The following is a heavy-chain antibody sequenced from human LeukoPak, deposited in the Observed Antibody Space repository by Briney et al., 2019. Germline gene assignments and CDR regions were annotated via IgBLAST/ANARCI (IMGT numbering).Heavy chain of an antibody. CDR1: GYTFTGYY. CDR2: INPNSGGT. V-gene: IGHV1-2*06. J-gene: IGHJ4*02. D-gene: IGHD3-9*01. CDR3: ARGGKRYFDWLSI. Sequence: ASVKVSCKASGYTFTGYYMHWVRLAPGQGLEWMGRINPNSGGTNYAQKFQGRVTMTRDTSISTAYMELSRLRSDDTAVYYCARGGKRYFDWLSIWGQGTLVTVSS.